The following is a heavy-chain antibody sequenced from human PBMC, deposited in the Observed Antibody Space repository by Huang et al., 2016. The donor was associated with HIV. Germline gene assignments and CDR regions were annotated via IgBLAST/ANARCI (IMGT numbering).Heavy chain of an antibody. CDR2: IIPIFGTP. J-gene: IGHJ5*02. V-gene: IGHV1-69*01. Sequence: QVQLVQSGAEVKKPGSSVKVSCRAFGGTFSSCGISWVRQAPGQGLEWMGGIIPIFGTPNYAQKFQGRVTITADESTSTAYMELSSLRSEDTAVYYCARWEAAADNNWFDPWGQGTLVTVSS. CDR3: ARWEAAADNNWFDP. D-gene: IGHD6-13*01. CDR1: GGTFSSCG.